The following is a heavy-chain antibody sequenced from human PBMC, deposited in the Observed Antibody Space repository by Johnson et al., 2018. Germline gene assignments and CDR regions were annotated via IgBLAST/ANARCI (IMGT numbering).Heavy chain of an antibody. CDR3: ARAPRWELLPYYYGMDV. CDR2: ISSSSCTI. Sequence: QVQLVESGGGLVKPGGSLRLSCAASGFTFSDYYMSWIRQAPGKGLEWVSYISSSSCTIYYADSVKGRFTISRDNYKNTLSLQMNSPRAEETAVNYCARAPRWELLPYYYGMDVWGQGTKVTVS. J-gene: IGHJ6*01. D-gene: IGHD1-26*01. CDR1: GFTFSDYY. V-gene: IGHV3-11*01.